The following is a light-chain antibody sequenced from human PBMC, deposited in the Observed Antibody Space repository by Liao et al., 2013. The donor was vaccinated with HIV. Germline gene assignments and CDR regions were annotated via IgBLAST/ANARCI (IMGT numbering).Light chain of an antibody. V-gene: IGLV3-21*01. CDR1: NIGSKS. CDR2: YDR. CDR3: QVWDITPACF. J-gene: IGLJ1*01. Sequence: SYVLTQTPSVSVAPGKTATVTCGGSNIGSKSVHWYQQKPGQAPLLVIYYDRDRPSGIPERFSGSNSGHTATLNISRVEAGDEADYYCQVWDITPACFFGTGTRVSVL.